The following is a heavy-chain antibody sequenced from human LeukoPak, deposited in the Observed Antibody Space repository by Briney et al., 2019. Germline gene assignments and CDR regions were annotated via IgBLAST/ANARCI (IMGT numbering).Heavy chain of an antibody. J-gene: IGHJ4*02. V-gene: IGHV1-18*01. CDR1: GFTFTGHG. D-gene: IGHD5-18*01. CDR3: ARGYDGYTERRFDY. Sequence: RASGKVSCTASGFTFTGHGFNWVRQAPGQGLEWMAWISSYNGNTNYAQKVQGRVTVTTDTSTRTAYLELRGLTSDDTAVYYCARGYDGYTERRFDYWGQGTPVTVSS. CDR2: ISSYNGNT.